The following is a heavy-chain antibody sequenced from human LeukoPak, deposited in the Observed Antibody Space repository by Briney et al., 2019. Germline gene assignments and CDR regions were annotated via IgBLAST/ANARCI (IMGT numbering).Heavy chain of an antibody. CDR1: GFTFNTYW. J-gene: IGHJ6*03. Sequence: GGSLRLSCAASGFTFNTYWMHCVRQASGTGRVWVSHISSDGTNTYYADSVKGRFSISRHNAKNTLYLQMKILRDEETAVYYCARVYYYYYMDVWGKGATVAV. CDR3: ARVYYYYYMDV. CDR2: ISSDGTNT. V-gene: IGHV3-74*01.